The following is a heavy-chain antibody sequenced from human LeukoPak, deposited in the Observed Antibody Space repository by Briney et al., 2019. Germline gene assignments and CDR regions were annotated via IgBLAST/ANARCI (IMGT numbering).Heavy chain of an antibody. CDR1: GFTFSSYE. D-gene: IGHD1-26*01. CDR3: ARASYSGSYYFVY. J-gene: IGHJ4*02. Sequence: GGSLRLSCAASGFTFSSYEMNWVRQAPGKGLEWVSYISSSGSTIYYADSVKGRFTISRDNAKNSLYLQMNSLRAEDTAVYYCARASYSGSYYFVYWGQGTLVTVSS. CDR2: ISSSGSTI. V-gene: IGHV3-48*03.